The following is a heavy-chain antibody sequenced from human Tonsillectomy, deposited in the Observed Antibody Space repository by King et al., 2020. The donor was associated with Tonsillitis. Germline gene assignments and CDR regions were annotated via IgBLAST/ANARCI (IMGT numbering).Heavy chain of an antibody. CDR2: MNPNSGNT. CDR1: GYTFTSD. D-gene: IGHD2/OR15-2a*01. Sequence: VQLVESXAEAKKPGASVKVSCKASGYTFTSDINWVRQATGQGLEWMGWMNPNSGNTGYAQNFQGRITMTRSTSINTAYMELSSLRSEDTAVYYCARGTXSXNSTSGXRYFFXLWGXGTLVTVSS. J-gene: IGHJ4*01. V-gene: IGHV1-8*01. CDR3: ARGTXSXNSTSGXRYFFXL.